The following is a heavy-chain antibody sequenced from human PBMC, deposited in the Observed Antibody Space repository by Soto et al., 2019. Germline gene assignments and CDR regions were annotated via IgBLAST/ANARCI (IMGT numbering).Heavy chain of an antibody. V-gene: IGHV1-18*01. CDR3: ARDRLRGYDSSGFYS. Sequence: GASVKVSCKASGGAFSSYGIYWVRQATGQGLEWMGWINPSDGNRNFAQKFEDRVTMTTATSTNTVFLELRSLKSDDTAIYYCARDRLRGYDSSGFYSWGQGTMVTVSS. CDR2: INPSDGNR. CDR1: GGAFSSYG. D-gene: IGHD3-22*01. J-gene: IGHJ4*02.